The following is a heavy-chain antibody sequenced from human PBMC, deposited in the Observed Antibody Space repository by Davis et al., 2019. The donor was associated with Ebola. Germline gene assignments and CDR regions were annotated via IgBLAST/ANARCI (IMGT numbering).Heavy chain of an antibody. Sequence: SLKISCAASGFTFDDYAMHWVRQAPGKGLEWVSGISWNSGSIGYADSVKGRFTISRDNAKNSLYLQMNSLRDEDTAVYYCARDAAYYYDSSGYYYTVGLYYFDYWGQGTLVTVSS. J-gene: IGHJ4*02. CDR3: ARDAAYYYDSSGYYYTVGLYYFDY. CDR1: GFTFDDYA. CDR2: ISWNSGSI. V-gene: IGHV3-9*01. D-gene: IGHD3-22*01.